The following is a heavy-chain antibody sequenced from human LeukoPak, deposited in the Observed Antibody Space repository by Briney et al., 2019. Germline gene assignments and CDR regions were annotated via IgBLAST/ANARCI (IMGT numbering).Heavy chain of an antibody. Sequence: GGSLRLSCAVSGFTFSSYWMTWVSQAPGKGLEWVAKIKEDGSEKYYVDSVRDRFTVSRDNVKNSLFLQMNSLRVEDTATYYCARLHSAVYYGDAFDIWGQGTMVTVSS. CDR2: IKEDGSEK. J-gene: IGHJ3*02. D-gene: IGHD3-16*01. V-gene: IGHV3-7*03. CDR1: GFTFSSYW. CDR3: ARLHSAVYYGDAFDI.